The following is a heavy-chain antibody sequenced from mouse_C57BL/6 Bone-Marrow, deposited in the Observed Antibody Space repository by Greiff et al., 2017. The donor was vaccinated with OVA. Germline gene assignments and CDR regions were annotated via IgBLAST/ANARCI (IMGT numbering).Heavy chain of an antibody. CDR1: GFTFSDYG. Sequence: EVQVVESGGGLVKPGGSLKLSCAASGFTFSDYGMHWVRQAPEKGLEWVAYISSGSSTIYYADTVKGRFTISRDNAKNTLFLQMTSLRSEDTVMYYGARPVYDGYYDWYFDVWGTGTTVTVSS. V-gene: IGHV5-17*01. CDR2: ISSGSSTI. D-gene: IGHD2-3*01. J-gene: IGHJ1*03. CDR3: ARPVYDGYYDWYFDV.